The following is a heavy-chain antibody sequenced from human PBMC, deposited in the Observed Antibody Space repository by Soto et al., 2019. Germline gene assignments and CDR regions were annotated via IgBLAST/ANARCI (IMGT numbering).Heavy chain of an antibody. J-gene: IGHJ4*02. CDR3: AHRVLRTVFGLVTTTAIYFDF. D-gene: IGHD3-3*01. Sequence: QITLNESGPPVVRPTETLTLTCRFSGFSLTTSGVGVGWIHQSPGKAPEWLALIYWDDDKRYRASLKSRLTITKDTSKSQVVLTVSDLDATDTASYYCAHRVLRTVFGLVTTTAIYFDFWGQGAPGAVSS. V-gene: IGHV2-5*02. CDR1: GFSLTTSGVG. CDR2: IYWDDDK.